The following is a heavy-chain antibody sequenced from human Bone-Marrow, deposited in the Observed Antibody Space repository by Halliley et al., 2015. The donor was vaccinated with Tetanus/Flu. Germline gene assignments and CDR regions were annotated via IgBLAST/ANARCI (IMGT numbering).Heavy chain of an antibody. CDR2: IWYDGTNK. CDR1: GFSFNNFG. Sequence: SLRLSCAASGFSFNNFGIHWVRQAPGKGLEWVAVIWYDGTNKSYADSVKGRFTISRDNSKNTLYLLMNSLRAEDTAVYYCARDSRKYSGYGRPNHHYYYYGMEGWGQGTTVTVSS. J-gene: IGHJ6*02. D-gene: IGHD5-12*01. CDR3: ARDSRKYSGYGRPNHHYYYYGMEG. V-gene: IGHV3-33*01.